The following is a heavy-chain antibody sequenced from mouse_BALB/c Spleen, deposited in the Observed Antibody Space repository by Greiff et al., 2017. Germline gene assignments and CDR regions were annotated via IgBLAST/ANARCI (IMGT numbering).Heavy chain of an antibody. D-gene: IGHD1-2*01. V-gene: IGHV1-87*01. CDR3: ARDYGYYAMDY. CDR2: IYPGDGDT. Sequence: VQLQQSGAELARPGASVKLSCKASGYTFTSYWMQWVKQRPGQGLEWIGAIYPGDGDTRYTQKFKGKATLTADKSSSTAYMQLSSLASEDSAVYYCARDYGYYAMDYWGQGTSVTVSS. CDR1: GYTFTSYW. J-gene: IGHJ4*01.